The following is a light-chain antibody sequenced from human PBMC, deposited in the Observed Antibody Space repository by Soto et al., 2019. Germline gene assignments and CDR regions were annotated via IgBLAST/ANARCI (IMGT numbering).Light chain of an antibody. J-gene: IGKJ1*01. CDR2: AAS. CDR3: QKYISVPRT. CDR1: QDISNY. V-gene: IGKV1-27*01. Sequence: DFQMTQSPSSLSASIGDRVTITCRASQDISNYLAWYQQKPGKVPVLLIYAASTLQSGVPSRFSGSGSGTDFTLTISSLQPEDVATYYCQKYISVPRTFGQGTKV.